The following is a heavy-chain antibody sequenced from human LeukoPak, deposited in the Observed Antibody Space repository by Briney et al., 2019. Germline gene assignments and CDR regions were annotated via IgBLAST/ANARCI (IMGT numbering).Heavy chain of an antibody. J-gene: IGHJ4*02. D-gene: IGHD1-26*01. CDR2: INHSGST. CDR1: GGSISSSSYY. CDR3: ARSYSGSYYFDY. V-gene: IGHV4-39*07. Sequence: PSETLSLTCTVSGGSISSSSYYWSWIRQPPGKGLEWIGEINHSGSTNYNLSLKSRVTISVDTSKNQFSLKLSSVTAADTAVYYCARSYSGSYYFDYWGQGTLVTVSS.